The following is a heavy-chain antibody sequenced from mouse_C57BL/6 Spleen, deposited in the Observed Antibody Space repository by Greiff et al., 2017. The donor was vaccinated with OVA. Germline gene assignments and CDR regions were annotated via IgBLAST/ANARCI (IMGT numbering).Heavy chain of an antibody. J-gene: IGHJ3*01. D-gene: IGHD1-1*01. CDR1: GYAFSSSW. CDR3: ARGGIYGSSSFAY. V-gene: IGHV1-82*01. CDR2: IYPGDGDT. Sequence: QVQLQQSGPELVKPGASVKISCKASGYAFSSSWMNWVKQRPGKGLEWIGRIYPGDGDTNYNGKFKGKATLTADKSSSTAYMQLSSLTSEDSAVYFCARGGIYGSSSFAYWGQGTLVTVSA.